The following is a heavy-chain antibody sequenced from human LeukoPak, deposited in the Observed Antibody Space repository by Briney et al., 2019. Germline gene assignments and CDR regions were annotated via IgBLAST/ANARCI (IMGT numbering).Heavy chain of an antibody. Sequence: GGSLRLSCAASGFTFSSYAMSWVRQAPGKGLEWVARISGSGGTTYYADSVKGRFTISRDNSKNTLHLQMNSLRAQDTAVYFCAKSNAPIAARSFDYWGQGTLATVSS. D-gene: IGHD6-6*01. CDR2: ISGSGGTT. J-gene: IGHJ4*02. CDR3: AKSNAPIAARSFDY. CDR1: GFTFSSYA. V-gene: IGHV3-23*01.